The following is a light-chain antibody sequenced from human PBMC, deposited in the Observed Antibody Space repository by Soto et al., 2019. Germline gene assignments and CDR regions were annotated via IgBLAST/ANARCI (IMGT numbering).Light chain of an antibody. V-gene: IGKV1-39*01. CDR1: QSIDKY. J-gene: IGKJ4*01. Sequence: DMQMTRWPSSLSTYVGDRVTITCRASQSIDKYVNWYQQKPGKGPNLLIYAASNLRTGVPSRFSGSGSGTDFTLTISSLLPEDFATYFCQQSYSTPSLTSGGGTKVDIK. CDR3: QQSYSTPSLT. CDR2: AAS.